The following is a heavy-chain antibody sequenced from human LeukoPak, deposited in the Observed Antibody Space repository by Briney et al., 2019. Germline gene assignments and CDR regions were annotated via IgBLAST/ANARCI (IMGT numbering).Heavy chain of an antibody. V-gene: IGHV3-23*01. CDR3: AKRREGAFDY. CDR2: ISGSDSNT. J-gene: IGHJ4*02. CDR1: GFTLSSYG. Sequence: GGTLRLSCAASGFTLSSYGMSWVRQAPGKGLDWVSAISGSDSNTYYADSVKGRFTISRDNSKNTLYLQMNSLRAEDTAKYYCAKRREGAFDYWGQGILVTVSS. D-gene: IGHD1-26*01.